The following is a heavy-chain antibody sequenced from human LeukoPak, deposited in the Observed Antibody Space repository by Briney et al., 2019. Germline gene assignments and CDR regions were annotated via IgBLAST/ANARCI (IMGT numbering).Heavy chain of an antibody. J-gene: IGHJ6*02. CDR3: ARDLGYSSGHGLDV. V-gene: IGHV3-30*02. CDR2: IRSGGSNE. CDR1: GCTFTDSA. Sequence: GGSLRLSCAASGCTFTDSAMHWVRRAPGAGLEGVGLIRSGGSNEYYADSVKGRFTIYRDNAKNMLYLQMNSLSAEDTAMYYCARDLGYSSGHGLDVWGQGTTVTVSS. D-gene: IGHD6-19*01.